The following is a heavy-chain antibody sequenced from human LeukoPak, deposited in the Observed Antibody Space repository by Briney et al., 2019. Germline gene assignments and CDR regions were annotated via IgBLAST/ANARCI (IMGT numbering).Heavy chain of an antibody. V-gene: IGHV4-30-2*01. J-gene: IGHJ4*02. Sequence: PSETLSLTCAVSGGSIRYGGYSWTWIRQPPGKGLEWIGDIYHSGSTHYNPSLKSRATISVDKSENQLSLKVRSVTAADTAVYFCARVVTGTHFDYWGQGTLVTVSS. CDR3: ARVVTGTHFDY. D-gene: IGHD2-21*02. CDR1: GGSIRYGGYS. CDR2: IYHSGST.